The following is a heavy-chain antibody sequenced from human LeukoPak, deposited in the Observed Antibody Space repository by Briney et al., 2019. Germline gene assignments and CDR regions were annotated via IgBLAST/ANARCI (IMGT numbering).Heavy chain of an antibody. D-gene: IGHD2-2*01. CDR1: GYSISSGYY. CDR2: IYHSGST. J-gene: IGHJ3*02. V-gene: IGHV4-38-2*02. Sequence: SETLSLTCTVSGYSISSGYYWGWIRQPPGKGLEWIGSIYHSGSTYYNPSLKSRVTISVDTSKNQFSLKLSSVTAADTAVYYCARMGDVVVVPMEDAFDIWGQGTMVTVSS. CDR3: ARMGDVVVVPMEDAFDI.